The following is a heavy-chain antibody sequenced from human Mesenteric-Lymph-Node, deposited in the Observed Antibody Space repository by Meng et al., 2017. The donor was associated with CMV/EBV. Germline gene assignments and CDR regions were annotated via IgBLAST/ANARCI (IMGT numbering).Heavy chain of an antibody. CDR2: ASYDGSNE. CDR1: GFSFNSYA. J-gene: IGHJ4*02. CDR3: ARGFYNFWTAFLDN. D-gene: IGHD3/OR15-3a*01. Sequence: GGSLRLSCVASGFSFNSYAMHWVRQAPGKGLEWVAVASYDGSNEYYGDSVKGRFTISRDNSKNTLYLQMSSLRPEDTAVYYCARGFYNFWTAFLDNWGQGILVTVS. V-gene: IGHV3-30*04.